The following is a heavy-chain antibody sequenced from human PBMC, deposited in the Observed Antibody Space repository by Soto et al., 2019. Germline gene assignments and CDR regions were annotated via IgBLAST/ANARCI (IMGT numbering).Heavy chain of an antibody. Sequence: EVQLVESGGGLVQPGGSLRLSCAASGFTVSSKYMSWVRQAPGKGLEWVSVIYSGGITYYADSVKGRFTISRDNSKNSLYLQINSLRAEYTAVYYCASPPGGPNDAFDIWGQGTMVTVSS. CDR2: IYSGGIT. CDR1: GFTVSSKY. J-gene: IGHJ3*02. CDR3: ASPPGGPNDAFDI. D-gene: IGHD3-16*01. V-gene: IGHV3-66*01.